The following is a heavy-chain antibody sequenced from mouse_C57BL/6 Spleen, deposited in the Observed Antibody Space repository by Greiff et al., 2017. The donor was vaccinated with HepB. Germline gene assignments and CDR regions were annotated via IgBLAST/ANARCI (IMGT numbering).Heavy chain of an antibody. J-gene: IGHJ2*01. CDR1: GYTFTSYW. CDR3: ARWGGYYGSSPGDY. V-gene: IGHV1-50*01. Sequence: QVQLQQPGAELVKPGASVKLSCKASGYTFTSYWMQGVKQRHGQGLEWIGEIDSSESYTNYNQKFKGKATLTVDTSSSTAYMQLSSLTSEDSAVYYCARWGGYYGSSPGDYWGQGTTLTVSS. D-gene: IGHD1-1*01. CDR2: IDSSESYT.